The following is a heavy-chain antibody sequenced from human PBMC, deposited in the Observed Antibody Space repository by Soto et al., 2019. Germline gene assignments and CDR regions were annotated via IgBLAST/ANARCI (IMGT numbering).Heavy chain of an antibody. CDR3: ARGRNLYDDILTGYRRLFDP. CDR1: GGSFSGHY. J-gene: IGHJ5*02. V-gene: IGHV4-34*01. CDR2: INHSGST. Sequence: QVQLQQWGAGLLKPSETLSLTCAVYGGSFSGHYWSWIRQPPGKGLEWIGEINHSGSTNYNPSLKSRVTISVDTSNNQFSLKLSAVTAADPSVYYCARGRNLYDDILTGYRRLFDPWGQGTLVTVSS. D-gene: IGHD3-9*01.